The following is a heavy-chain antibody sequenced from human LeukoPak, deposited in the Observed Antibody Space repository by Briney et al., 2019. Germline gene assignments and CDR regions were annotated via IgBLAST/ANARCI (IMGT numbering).Heavy chain of an antibody. V-gene: IGHV3-7*01. D-gene: IGHD1-26*01. Sequence: GGSLRLSCAASGFTFRSYWMSWVRQAPGKGLEWVANIKQDGSEKYYVDSVKGRFTISRDNAKNSLYLQMNSLRAEDTAVYYCARERGSYYYWGQGTLVTVSS. CDR3: ARERGSYYY. CDR2: IKQDGSEK. J-gene: IGHJ4*02. CDR1: GFTFRSYW.